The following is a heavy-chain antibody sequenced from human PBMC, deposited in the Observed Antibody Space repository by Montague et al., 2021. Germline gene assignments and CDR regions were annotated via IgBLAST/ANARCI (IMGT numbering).Heavy chain of an antibody. D-gene: IGHD2-21*01. CDR1: GFTFSTSW. V-gene: IGHV3-74*01. CDR2: INPDGSST. J-gene: IGHJ3*02. Sequence: SLRLSCAASGFTFSTSWIHWVRQAPGKGLVWVSRINPDGSSTNYADSVTGRFTISRDNGKNTLYLQMNSLRAEDTAVYFCARAGYYGGLDIRGQGTMVTASS. CDR3: ARAGYYGGLDI.